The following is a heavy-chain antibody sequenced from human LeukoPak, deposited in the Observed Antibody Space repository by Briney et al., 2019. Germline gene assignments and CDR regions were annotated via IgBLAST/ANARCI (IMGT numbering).Heavy chain of an antibody. Sequence: SVTVSCKASGGTFSSYAISWVRQAPGQGLEWMGRIIPILGIANYPQKFQGRVTITADKSTSTAYMELSSLRSEDTAVYRCSSTSSVTYYFGMDVWGQGTTVTVSS. V-gene: IGHV1-69*04. CDR2: IIPILGIA. D-gene: IGHD2-2*01. J-gene: IGHJ6*02. CDR3: SSTSSVTYYFGMDV. CDR1: GGTFSSYA.